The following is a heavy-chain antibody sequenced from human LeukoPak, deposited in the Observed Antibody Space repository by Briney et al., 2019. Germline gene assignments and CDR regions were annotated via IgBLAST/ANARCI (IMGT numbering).Heavy chain of an antibody. CDR2: IWYDGGNK. Sequence: PGGSLRLSCVASGFTFSSYGMHWVRQAPGKGLEWVAVIWYDGGNKKYADSVKGRFTISRDNSKNTLYLQMNSLRAEDTAVYYCAKDQNSRLSQWFDPWGQGTLVTVSS. V-gene: IGHV3-33*06. J-gene: IGHJ5*02. D-gene: IGHD1/OR15-1a*01. CDR1: GFTFSSYG. CDR3: AKDQNSRLSQWFDP.